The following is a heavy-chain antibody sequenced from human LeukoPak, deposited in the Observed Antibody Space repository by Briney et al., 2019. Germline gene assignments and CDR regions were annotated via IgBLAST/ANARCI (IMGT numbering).Heavy chain of an antibody. D-gene: IGHD3-9*01. CDR2: ICGRGGRT. CDR3: AKIPRYFSWLLLPADFDY. J-gene: IGHJ4*02. Sequence: GGPVRLSCGASGFTYSSYAMSWLPEARGKAVEAVSAICGRGGRTYYADSVKGRFTISRDNSKNTLYLKMNSLRAEDTAIYYCAKIPRYFSWLLLPADFDYWGQGTLVTVSS. V-gene: IGHV3-23*01. CDR1: GFTYSSYA.